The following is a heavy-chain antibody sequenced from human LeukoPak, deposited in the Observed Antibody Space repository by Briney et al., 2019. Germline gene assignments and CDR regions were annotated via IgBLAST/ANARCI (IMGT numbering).Heavy chain of an antibody. CDR3: ARDRVLFYGSQTVGQDNWFDP. J-gene: IGHJ5*02. Sequence: GGSLRHSCTASGFTFSSYSMHWVRQAPGKGLEWVAVILYDGSNKNYAESVKGRFTISRDNSKNTLYLQMKSLRPEDTAVYYCARDRVLFYGSQTVGQDNWFDPLGQRTLVTVSS. CDR2: ILYDGSNK. CDR1: GFTFSSYS. D-gene: IGHD3-10*01. V-gene: IGHV3-30-3*01.